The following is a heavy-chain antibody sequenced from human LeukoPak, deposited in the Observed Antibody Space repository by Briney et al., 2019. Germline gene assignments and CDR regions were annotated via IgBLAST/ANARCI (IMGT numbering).Heavy chain of an antibody. CDR3: AKVSDDFWSGFDY. Sequence: GGSLRLSCAAPGFTFSTYGMHWVRQAPGKGLEGVAFLRYDGSYKDYADSVKGRFTISRDNSKNTVYLQMNSLRAQDTAIYYCAKVSDDFWSGFDYWGQGTLVTVSS. CDR2: LRYDGSYK. D-gene: IGHD3-3*01. V-gene: IGHV3-30*02. CDR1: GFTFSTYG. J-gene: IGHJ4*02.